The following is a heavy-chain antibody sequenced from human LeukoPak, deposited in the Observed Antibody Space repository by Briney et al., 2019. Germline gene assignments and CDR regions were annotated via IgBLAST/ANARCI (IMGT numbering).Heavy chain of an antibody. CDR1: GFTVSSSY. D-gene: IGHD5-24*01. CDR3: ARDRRDGYCLGH. CDR2: MYSGGTT. J-gene: IGHJ4*02. Sequence: GGSLRLSCTGSGFTVSSSYMSWVRQTPGKGLEWVSVMYSGGTTYYADSVKGRFTISRDSSKNTVNLQMNSLRAEDTAVYYCARDRRDGYCLGHWGQGTLVTDSS. V-gene: IGHV3-66*01.